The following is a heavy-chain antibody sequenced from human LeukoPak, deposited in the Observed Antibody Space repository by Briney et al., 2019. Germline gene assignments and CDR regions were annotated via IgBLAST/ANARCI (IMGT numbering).Heavy chain of an antibody. CDR2: ISWDSDDI. V-gene: IGHV3-9*01. J-gene: IGHJ3*01. D-gene: IGHD3-16*01. CDR1: GFTFHDYA. CDR3: VKVTFHDAFDL. Sequence: GGSLRLSCATSGFTFHDYAMHWVRQAPGKGLEWVSGISWDSDDIAYADSVQGRFTISRDNAKKSLSLQMNSLRTEDTALYYCVKVTFHDAFDLWGQGTMVTVSS.